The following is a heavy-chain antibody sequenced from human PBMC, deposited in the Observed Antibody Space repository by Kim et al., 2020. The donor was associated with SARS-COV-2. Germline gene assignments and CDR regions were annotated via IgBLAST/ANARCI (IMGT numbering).Heavy chain of an antibody. D-gene: IGHD3-10*01. CDR3: AKPPAPYSGTLSY. J-gene: IGHJ4*02. Sequence: GGSLRLSCAASGFTFSSYGMHWVRQAPGKGLEWVAVISYDGTNKYYADSVKGRFTISRDNSKNTLYLQMNSLRAEDTAVYYCAKPPAPYSGTLSYWGQGTLVTVSS. V-gene: IGHV3-30*18. CDR2: ISYDGTNK. CDR1: GFTFSSYG.